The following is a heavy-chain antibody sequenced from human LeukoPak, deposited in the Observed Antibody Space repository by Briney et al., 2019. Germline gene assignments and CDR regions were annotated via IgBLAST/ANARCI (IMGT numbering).Heavy chain of an antibody. CDR1: GYTFTGYY. D-gene: IGHD6-19*01. J-gene: IGHJ3*02. Sequence: GASVKVSCKASGYTFTGYYMHWVRQAPGQGLEWMGWINPNSGGTNYAQKFQGRVTMTRDTSISTAYMELSRLRSDDTAVYYCARSGQWLVPGAFDIWGQGTMVTVSS. V-gene: IGHV1-2*02. CDR2: INPNSGGT. CDR3: ARSGQWLVPGAFDI.